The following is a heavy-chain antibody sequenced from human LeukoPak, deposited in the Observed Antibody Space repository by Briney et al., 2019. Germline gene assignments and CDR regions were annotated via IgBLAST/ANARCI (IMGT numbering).Heavy chain of an antibody. V-gene: IGHV3-30-3*01. J-gene: IGHJ4*02. D-gene: IGHD3-22*01. CDR1: GFTFSSYA. Sequence: GRSLRLSCAASGFTFSSYAMHWVRQAPGKGLEWVAVISYDGSNKYYADSVKGRFTIPRDNSKNTLYLQMNSLRAEDTAVYYCARGQGIGYYYDSSGIGYFDYWGQGTLVTVSS. CDR3: ARGQGIGYYYDSSGIGYFDY. CDR2: ISYDGSNK.